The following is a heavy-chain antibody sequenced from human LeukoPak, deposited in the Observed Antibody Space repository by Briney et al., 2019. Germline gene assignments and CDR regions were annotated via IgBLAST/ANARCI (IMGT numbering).Heavy chain of an antibody. J-gene: IGHJ3*01. Sequence: GGSLRLSCAASGFTFSSYAMSWVRQAPGKGLEWVSVLYSGGSTYYAGSVKGRFTISRDNSKNTVYLQMNSLRAEDTAVYYCARGSRDLWVTFDVWGQGTMVTVSS. CDR1: GFTFSSYA. V-gene: IGHV3-53*01. CDR3: ARGSRDLWVTFDV. CDR2: LYSGGST. D-gene: IGHD1-26*01.